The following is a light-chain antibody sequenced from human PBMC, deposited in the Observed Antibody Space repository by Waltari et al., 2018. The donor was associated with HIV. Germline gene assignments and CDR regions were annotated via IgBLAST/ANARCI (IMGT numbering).Light chain of an antibody. CDR1: QSVLYGSDNKNY. J-gene: IGKJ4*01. Sequence: DIMMTPSPDSLPVSLVERSTIKCRSSQSVLYGSDNKNYLAWYQQKPGQSPKVLFYWASSRESGVPDRFSASGSGTDFTLTINSLQAEDVAVYFCHQYFTASWTFGRGTTVQI. V-gene: IGKV4-1*01. CDR2: WAS. CDR3: HQYFTASWT.